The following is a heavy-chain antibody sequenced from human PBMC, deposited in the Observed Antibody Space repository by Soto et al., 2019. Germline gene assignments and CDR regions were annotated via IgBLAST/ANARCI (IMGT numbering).Heavy chain of an antibody. Sequence: QVQLVQSGAEVRLPGSSVKVSCKASGGTFSTYSINWVRQAPGQVLEWMGGIIPLFGTTNYAQKFKGRVTISADESTRTAYMELRSLRAEYAAVYYCARGAIHGSSWYFWFDPWGQGTLVTVSS. J-gene: IGHJ5*02. V-gene: IGHV1-69*01. CDR1: GGTFSTYS. CDR2: IIPLFGTT. CDR3: ARGAIHGSSWYFWFDP. D-gene: IGHD6-13*01.